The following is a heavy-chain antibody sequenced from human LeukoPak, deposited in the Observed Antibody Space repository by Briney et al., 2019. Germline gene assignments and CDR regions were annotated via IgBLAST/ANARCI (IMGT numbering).Heavy chain of an antibody. Sequence: GGSLRLSCAAYRFSLSGYWMSWVRQAPGKGLEWVARLHADGNEKYFVHSVKGRFTVSRDNAKNSLYLQMISLRVEDTAVYYCARGGYSFDYLGQGTLVTVSS. CDR2: LHADGNEK. CDR3: ARGGYSFDY. V-gene: IGHV3-7*01. CDR1: RFSLSGYW. J-gene: IGHJ4*02. D-gene: IGHD5-12*01.